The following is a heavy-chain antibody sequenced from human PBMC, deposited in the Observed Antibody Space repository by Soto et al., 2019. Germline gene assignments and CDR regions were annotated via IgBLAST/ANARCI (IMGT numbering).Heavy chain of an antibody. CDR3: ARVSDIVATIPDY. Sequence: ASVKLSFKASGYTFTSYGIIWLRHAPGQGLEWMGWISAYKGNTNYAQKLQGRVTMTTDTSTSTAYMELRSLRYDDTAVYYCARVSDIVATIPDYWGQGTLVTVSS. D-gene: IGHD5-12*01. J-gene: IGHJ4*02. CDR1: GYTFTSYG. CDR2: ISAYKGNT. V-gene: IGHV1-18*04.